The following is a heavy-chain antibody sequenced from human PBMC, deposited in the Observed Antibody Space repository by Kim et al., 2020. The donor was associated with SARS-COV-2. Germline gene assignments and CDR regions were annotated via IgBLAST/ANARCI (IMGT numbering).Heavy chain of an antibody. CDR3: ARQASYYDYVWGSYRYLSFDY. CDR1: GGSISSSSYY. V-gene: IGHV4-39*01. Sequence: SETLSLTCTVSGGSISSSSYYWGWIRQPPGKGLEWIGSSYYSGCTYYKPSLKSRVTISVDTSKNQFSLKLSSVTAADTAVDYCARQASYYDYVWGSYRYLSFDYWSQGTLVTFSS. J-gene: IGHJ4*02. CDR2: SYYSGCT. D-gene: IGHD3-16*02.